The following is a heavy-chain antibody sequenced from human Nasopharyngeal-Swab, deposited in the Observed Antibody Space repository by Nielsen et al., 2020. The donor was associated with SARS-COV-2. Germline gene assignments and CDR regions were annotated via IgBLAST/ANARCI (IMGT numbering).Heavy chain of an antibody. J-gene: IGHJ5*02. V-gene: IGHV4-38-2*02. CDR3: ARDLGDYGDYALDP. D-gene: IGHD4-17*01. Sequence: WIRQPPGKGLEWIGSIYYSGSTYYNPSLKSRVTISVDTSKNQFSLKLSSVTAADTAVYYCARDLGDYGDYALDPWGQGTLVTVSS. CDR2: IYYSGST.